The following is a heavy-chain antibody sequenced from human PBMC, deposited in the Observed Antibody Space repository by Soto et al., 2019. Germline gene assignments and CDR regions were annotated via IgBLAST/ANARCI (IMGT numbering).Heavy chain of an antibody. CDR1: GFTFSSYW. CDR3: ARLYDFWSGYYSDY. CDR2: IKQDGSEK. Sequence: GGSLRLSCAASGFTFSSYWMSWVRQAPGKGLEWVANIKQDGSEKYYVDSVKGRFTISRDNAKNSLYLQMNSLRAEDTAVYYCARLYDFWSGYYSDYWGQGTLVTVSS. D-gene: IGHD3-3*01. V-gene: IGHV3-7*01. J-gene: IGHJ4*02.